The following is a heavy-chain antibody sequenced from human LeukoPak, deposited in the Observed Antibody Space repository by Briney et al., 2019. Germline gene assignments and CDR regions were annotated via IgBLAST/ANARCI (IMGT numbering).Heavy chain of an antibody. Sequence: SETLSLTCAVYGVSFSGYYWSWLRQPPGKGLEWLGEINHSGSTNYNPSLKSRVTISVDTSKNQFSLKLSSVTAADTAVYYCARGLVVPAETHNWFDPWGQGTLVTVSS. CDR3: ARGLVVPAETHNWFDP. CDR2: INHSGST. CDR1: GVSFSGYY. J-gene: IGHJ5*02. V-gene: IGHV4-34*01. D-gene: IGHD2-2*01.